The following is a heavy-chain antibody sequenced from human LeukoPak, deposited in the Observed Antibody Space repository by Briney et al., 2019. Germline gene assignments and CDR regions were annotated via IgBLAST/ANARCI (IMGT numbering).Heavy chain of an antibody. CDR2: ISAYNDNT. V-gene: IGHV1-18*01. J-gene: IGHJ3*02. Sequence: ASVKVSCKASGYTFTNFGISWVRQAPGQGLEWMGWISAYNDNTNLAQKFQGRVTMTTDTSTSTAYMEVRSLRPDDTAVYYCARDGRFLEWLLWDDAFDIWGQGTMVTVSS. CDR3: ARDGRFLEWLLWDDAFDI. CDR1: GYTFTNFG. D-gene: IGHD3-3*01.